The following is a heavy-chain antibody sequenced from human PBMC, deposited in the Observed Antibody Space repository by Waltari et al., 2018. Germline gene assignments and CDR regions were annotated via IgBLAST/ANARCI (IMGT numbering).Heavy chain of an antibody. J-gene: IGHJ4*02. CDR2: ISRDGSFT. D-gene: IGHD3-10*01. CDR3: GKDHARGLIQH. V-gene: IGHV3-74*01. CDR1: GFTFGSHW. Sequence: EEQLVESGGALVQPGGSLRLSCAASGFTFGSHWMHWIRQVPGKGLEWVSRISRDGSFTWYADSVKGRFIMSRDNAKNTLYLQMNSLRAEDAAVYYCGKDHARGLIQHWGQGTLVTVSS.